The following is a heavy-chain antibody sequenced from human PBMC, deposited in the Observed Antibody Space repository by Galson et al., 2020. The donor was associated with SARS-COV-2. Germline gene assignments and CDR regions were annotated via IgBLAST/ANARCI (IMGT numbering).Heavy chain of an antibody. CDR3: ARDLLGIFGYGMDV. D-gene: IGHD3-3*01. Sequence: GGSLRLSCAASGFTFSSYAMHWVRQAPGKGLEWVAVISYDGSNKYYADSVKGRFTISRDNSKNTLYLQMNSLRAEDTAVYYCARDLLGIFGYGMDVWGQGTTVTVSS. CDR1: GFTFSSYA. J-gene: IGHJ6*02. CDR2: ISYDGSNK. V-gene: IGHV3-30*04.